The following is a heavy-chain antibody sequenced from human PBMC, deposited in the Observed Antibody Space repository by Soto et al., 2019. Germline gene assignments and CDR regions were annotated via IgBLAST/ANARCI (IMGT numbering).Heavy chain of an antibody. CDR3: ARDQGGFEHYYYYYMDV. J-gene: IGHJ6*03. Sequence: SETLSLTCTVSGGSIRSGGYYWSWMRQDPGEGLEWIGYIYYSGSTNYNPSLKSRVTISVDTSKNQFSLKLSSVTAADTAVYYCARDQGGFEHYYYYYMDVWGKGTTVTVSS. D-gene: IGHD5-12*01. CDR1: GGSIRSGGYY. CDR2: IYYSGST. V-gene: IGHV4-61*08.